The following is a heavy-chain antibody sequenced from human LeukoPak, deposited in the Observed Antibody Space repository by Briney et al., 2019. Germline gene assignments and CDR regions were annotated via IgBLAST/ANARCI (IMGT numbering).Heavy chain of an antibody. Sequence: ASVKVSCKASGYTFTSYYMHWVRQAPGQGLEWMGIINPSGGTTVYAQTFQGRVTMTRDMSTSTVYMDLSSLRAEDTAVYYCARADWDTAMIDYWGQGTLVTVSS. CDR1: GYTFTSYY. V-gene: IGHV1-46*01. J-gene: IGHJ4*02. CDR2: INPSGGTT. CDR3: ARADWDTAMIDY. D-gene: IGHD5-18*01.